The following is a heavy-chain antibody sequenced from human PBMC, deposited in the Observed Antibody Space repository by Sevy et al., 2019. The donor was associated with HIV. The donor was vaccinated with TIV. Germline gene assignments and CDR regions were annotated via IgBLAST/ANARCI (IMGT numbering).Heavy chain of an antibody. D-gene: IGHD1-26*01. CDR2: IRSKANSYAT. J-gene: IGHJ4*02. Sequence: GGSLRLSCAASGFTFSGSAMHWVRQASGKGLEWVGRIRSKANSYATAYAASVKGRFTISRDDSKNTAYLQMNSLKTADTAVYYCTRLGSGSSRDYWGQGTLVTVSS. CDR3: TRLGSGSSRDY. V-gene: IGHV3-73*01. CDR1: GFTFSGSA.